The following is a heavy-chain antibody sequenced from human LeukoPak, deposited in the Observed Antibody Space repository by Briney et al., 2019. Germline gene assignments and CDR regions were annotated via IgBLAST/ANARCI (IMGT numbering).Heavy chain of an antibody. D-gene: IGHD1-26*01. CDR2: ISSSSSYI. V-gene: IGHV3-21*04. CDR3: AKDSPVATK. CDR1: GFTFSSYS. Sequence: GGSLRLSCAASGFTFSSYSMNWVRQAPGKGLEWVSSISSSSSYIYYADSVKGRFTISRDDSRNTLYLQMNSLRAGDTAVYYCAKDSPVATKWGQGALVTVSS. J-gene: IGHJ4*02.